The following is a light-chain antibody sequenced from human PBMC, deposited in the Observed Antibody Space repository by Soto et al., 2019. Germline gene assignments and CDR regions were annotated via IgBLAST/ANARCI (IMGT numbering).Light chain of an antibody. CDR3: QQYGYLGT. CDR1: QSVRGN. J-gene: IGKJ1*01. V-gene: IGKV3-15*01. CDR2: GAS. Sequence: EIVMTQSPATLSVSPGERATLSCRASQSVRGNLAWYQQKPGQSPRLLIYGASSRATGIPARFSGSGSGTEFTLTISSLQSEDFAVYYCQQYGYLGTFGQGTKVDIK.